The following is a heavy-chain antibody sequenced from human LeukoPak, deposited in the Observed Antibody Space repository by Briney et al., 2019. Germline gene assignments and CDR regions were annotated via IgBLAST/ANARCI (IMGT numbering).Heavy chain of an antibody. CDR3: ARGDYDFWSGSHDPFDI. Sequence: PSETLSLTCTVSDDSISGYYRGWIRQPPGKGLEWIGYFYNSGRSTYNPSLKSRVTMSSDTSKNQFSLKLKSVTAADTAVYFCARGDYDFWSGSHDPFDIWGQGIRVTVSS. D-gene: IGHD3-3*01. J-gene: IGHJ3*02. V-gene: IGHV4-59*01. CDR1: DDSISGYY. CDR2: FYNSGRS.